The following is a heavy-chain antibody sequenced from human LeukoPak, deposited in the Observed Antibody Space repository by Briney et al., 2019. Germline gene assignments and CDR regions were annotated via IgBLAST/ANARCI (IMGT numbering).Heavy chain of an antibody. CDR2: IRSKPYGGTT. J-gene: IGHJ4*02. CDR1: GLTFGNYA. Sequence: GGPLRLSGTTSGLTFGNYAMSWVRQAQGKGLEWVGFIRSKPYGGTTEYAASVKGRFTLSRDDTKSIAYLQMNSLKTEDTAVYYCTRDIDGDYADYWGQGTLVTVSS. V-gene: IGHV3-49*04. CDR3: TRDIDGDYADY. D-gene: IGHD4-17*01.